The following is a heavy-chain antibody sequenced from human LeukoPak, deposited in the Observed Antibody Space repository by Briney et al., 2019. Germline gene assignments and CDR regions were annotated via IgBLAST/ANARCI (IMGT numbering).Heavy chain of an antibody. J-gene: IGHJ4*02. D-gene: IGHD6-13*01. Sequence: GGSLRLSCAASGFTFSDYYMSWIRQAPGKGLEWVSYISSSGSTIYYADSVKGRFTISRDNSKNSLYLQMNSLRAEDTALYYCAKSYIAAAGIDYWGQGTLVTVSS. CDR3: AKSYIAAAGIDY. CDR1: GFTFSDYY. V-gene: IGHV3-11*01. CDR2: ISSSGSTI.